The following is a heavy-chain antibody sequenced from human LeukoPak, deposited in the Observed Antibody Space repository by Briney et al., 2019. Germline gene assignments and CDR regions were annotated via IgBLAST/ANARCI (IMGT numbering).Heavy chain of an antibody. CDR1: GFTFSSYG. CDR2: IWYDGSNT. V-gene: IGHV3-33*01. Sequence: PGGSLRLSCAASGFTFSSYGMHWVRQAPGKGLEWVADIWYDGSNTDDADSMKGRFTISRDNSKNTLYLQMNSLRAEDTAVYYCARGHWHIDLWGRGTLVTVSS. J-gene: IGHJ2*01. CDR3: ARGHWHIDL.